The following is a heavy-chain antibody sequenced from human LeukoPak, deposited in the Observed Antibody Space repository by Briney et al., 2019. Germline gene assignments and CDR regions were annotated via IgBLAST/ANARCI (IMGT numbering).Heavy chain of an antibody. D-gene: IGHD1-26*01. CDR1: WFKFSDSR. J-gene: IGHJ4*02. Sequence: PGGSLRLSCATSWFKFSDSRMTWVRQAPGKGLQWVANINRDGTEKHFLDSVEGRFTIFRDNAKNSLYLQMNTLRAQDTALYFFGRRGGYLESWGQGTLVTVSS. CDR3: GRRGGYLES. V-gene: IGHV3-7*04. CDR2: INRDGTEK.